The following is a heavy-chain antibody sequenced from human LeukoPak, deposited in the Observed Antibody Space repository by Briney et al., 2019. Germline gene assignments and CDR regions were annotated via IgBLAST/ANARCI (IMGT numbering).Heavy chain of an antibody. CDR1: GYTFNNHC. CDR2: VNPSGWST. J-gene: IGHJ5*02. CDR3: AIEINTLAVAGRDGFDP. V-gene: IGHV1-46*02. Sequence: GASVKVSCKASGYTFNNHCIHWVRLAPGQGPEWMGIVNPSGWSTNYAQKFQDRVTMTMDTSTSTVYMELSSLRSEDTAVYYSAIEINTLAVAGRDGFDPWGQGTLVTGSS. D-gene: IGHD6-19*01.